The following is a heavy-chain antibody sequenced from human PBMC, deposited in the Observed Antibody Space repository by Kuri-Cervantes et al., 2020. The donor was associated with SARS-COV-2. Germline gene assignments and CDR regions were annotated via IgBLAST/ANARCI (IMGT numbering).Heavy chain of an antibody. J-gene: IGHJ6*02. CDR1: GYSISSGYY. CDR3: ARHTYIQASYYYYGMDV. Sequence: SQTLSLTCGVSGYSISSGYYWGWIRQPPGKGLEWIGYIYYSGSTNYNPSLKSRVTISVDTSKNQFSLKLSSVTAADTAVYYCARHTYIQASYYYYGMDVWGQGTTVTVSS. CDR2: IYYSGST. V-gene: IGHV4-61*01. D-gene: IGHD1-26*01.